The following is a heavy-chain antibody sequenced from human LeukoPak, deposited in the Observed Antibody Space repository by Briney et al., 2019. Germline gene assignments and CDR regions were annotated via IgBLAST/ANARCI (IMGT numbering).Heavy chain of an antibody. CDR1: GGSVSSGSYY. Sequence: SETLSLTCTVSGGSVSSGSYYWSWIRQPPGQGLEWIGYIYYSGSTNYNPSLKSRVTISVDTSKNQFSLKLSSVTAADRDVYYCARDFRYYGSGSYYLDYWGQGTLVTVSS. D-gene: IGHD3-10*01. CDR2: IYYSGST. CDR3: ARDFRYYGSGSYYLDY. J-gene: IGHJ4*02. V-gene: IGHV4-61*01.